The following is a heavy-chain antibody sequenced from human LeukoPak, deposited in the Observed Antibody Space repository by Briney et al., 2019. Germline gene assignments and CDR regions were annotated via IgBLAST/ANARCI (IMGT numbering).Heavy chain of an antibody. CDR1: GGSISSYY. CDR3: ASPYCSSTWCSVYFDY. V-gene: IGHV4-59*12. D-gene: IGHD2-2*01. CDR2: IYYSGST. Sequence: SETLSLTCTVSGGSISSYYWSWIRQPPGKGLEWIGYIYYSGSTNYNPSLKSRVTISVDTSKNQFSLKLSPVTAADTAVYYCASPYCSSTWCSVYFDYWGQGTPVTVSS. J-gene: IGHJ4*02.